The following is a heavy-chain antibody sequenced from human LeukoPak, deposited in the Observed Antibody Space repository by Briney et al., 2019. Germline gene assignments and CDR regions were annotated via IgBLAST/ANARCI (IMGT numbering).Heavy chain of an antibody. CDR1: GFTFSSYN. J-gene: IGHJ4*02. V-gene: IGHV3-21*01. CDR3: AREKFTYGFDY. Sequence: GGSLRLSCAASGFTFSSYNMNWVRQAPGKGLEGVSFISSSGNFIYYADSVKGRFTISRDNAKNSLLLQMNSLRAEDTAVYFCAREKFTYGFDYWGQGMLVTVS. CDR2: ISSSGNFI. D-gene: IGHD3-10*01.